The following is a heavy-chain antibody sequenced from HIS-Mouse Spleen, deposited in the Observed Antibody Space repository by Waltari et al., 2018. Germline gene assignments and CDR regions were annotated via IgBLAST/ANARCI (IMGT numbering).Heavy chain of an antibody. Sequence: EVQLVESGGGLVQPGGSLRLSCAASGFTFSSYWMHWVRQAPGKGLVWVSRFKRDGGSTSYADSVKGRFTISRDNAKNTLYLQMNSLRAEDTAVYYCARNTNVDTAMVKKAFDIWGQGTMVTVSS. J-gene: IGHJ3*02. CDR2: FKRDGGST. CDR1: GFTFSSYW. D-gene: IGHD5-18*01. CDR3: ARNTNVDTAMVKKAFDI. V-gene: IGHV3-74*01.